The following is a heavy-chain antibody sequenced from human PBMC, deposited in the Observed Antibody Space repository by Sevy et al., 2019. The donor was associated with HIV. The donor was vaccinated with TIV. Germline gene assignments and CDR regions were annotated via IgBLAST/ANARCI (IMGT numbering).Heavy chain of an antibody. D-gene: IGHD6-13*01. CDR1: GFIFRDRY. CDR2: ISSRSSEI. CDR3: AGDLLPVASAGTGALGV. V-gene: IGHV3-11*05. J-gene: IGHJ6*02. Sequence: GESLKISCVASGFIFRDRYMSWIRQAPGKGLEWVSFISSRSSEINYADSVKGRFTVSRDNAKNSLYLQMNSLRAEDTAVYYCAGDLLPVASAGTGALGVWGQGTAVTVSS.